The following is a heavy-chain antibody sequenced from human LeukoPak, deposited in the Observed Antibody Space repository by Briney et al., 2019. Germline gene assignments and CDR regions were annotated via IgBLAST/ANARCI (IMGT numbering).Heavy chain of an antibody. J-gene: IGHJ4*02. Sequence: SETLSLTCTVSGGSISSSSYYWGWIRQPPGKGLEWIGSIYYRGDTYYNPSLESRVTISVETSTNQFSLKLCSVTAADTAVYYCARCHLRGYFDNWGQGTLVTVSS. CDR1: GGSISSSSYY. D-gene: IGHD2-15*01. CDR3: ARCHLRGYFDN. CDR2: IYYRGDT. V-gene: IGHV4-39*01.